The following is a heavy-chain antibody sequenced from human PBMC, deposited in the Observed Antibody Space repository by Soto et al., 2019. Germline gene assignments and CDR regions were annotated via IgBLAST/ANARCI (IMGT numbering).Heavy chain of an antibody. J-gene: IGHJ5*02. V-gene: IGHV3-21*01. CDR1: GFTFSSYS. CDR3: ARAGAVAGPNWFDP. CDR2: ISSSSSYI. D-gene: IGHD6-19*01. Sequence: GGSLRLSCAASGFTFSSYSMNWVRQAPGKGLEWVSSISSSSSYIYYADSVKGRFTISRDNAKNSLYLQMNSLRAEDTAVYYCARAGAVAGPNWFDPWGQGTLVTVSS.